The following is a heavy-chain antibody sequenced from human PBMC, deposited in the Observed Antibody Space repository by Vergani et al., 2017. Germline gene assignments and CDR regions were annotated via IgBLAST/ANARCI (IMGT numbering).Heavy chain of an antibody. CDR3: AKNPGISTTRHYYAMDV. Sequence: LEESGGGSVKPGGSLRLSCAASGFKFSDHYMSWNRQAPGKGLEWVSHISPGASTVSYTDSVTGRFTVSRDNDNNSLTLDMTTLRVEDTAVYYGAKNPGISTTRHYYAMDVWGQGTTVTVSS. D-gene: IGHD1-1*01. J-gene: IGHJ6*02. CDR1: GFKFSDHY. V-gene: IGHV3-11*04. CDR2: ISPGASTV.